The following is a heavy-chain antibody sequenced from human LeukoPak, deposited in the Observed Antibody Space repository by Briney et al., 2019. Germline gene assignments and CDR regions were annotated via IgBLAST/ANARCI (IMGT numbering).Heavy chain of an antibody. D-gene: IGHD1-26*01. J-gene: IGHJ4*02. Sequence: PGGSLRLSCAVSGFTFSSYWMSWVRQAPGKGLEGVANIKKDGSDKFYVDSVKGRFTISRDNAKNSLYLQMNSLRAEDTAVYYCAREEDGSYYYWGQGTLVTVSS. V-gene: IGHV3-7*01. CDR2: IKKDGSDK. CDR1: GFTFSSYW. CDR3: AREEDGSYYY.